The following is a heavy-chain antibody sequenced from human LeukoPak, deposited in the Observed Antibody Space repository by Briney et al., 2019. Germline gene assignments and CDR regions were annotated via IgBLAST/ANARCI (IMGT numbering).Heavy chain of an antibody. V-gene: IGHV4-34*01. CDR1: GGSFSGYY. Sequence: SETLSLTRAVDGGSFSGYYWSWIRQPPGKGLEWIGEINHSGSTNYNPSLKSRVTISVDTSKNQFSLKLSSVTAADTAVYYCARVVVDYYDSSGYYYAVDYWGQGTLVTVSS. CDR2: INHSGST. D-gene: IGHD3-22*01. J-gene: IGHJ4*02. CDR3: ARVVVDYYDSSGYYYAVDY.